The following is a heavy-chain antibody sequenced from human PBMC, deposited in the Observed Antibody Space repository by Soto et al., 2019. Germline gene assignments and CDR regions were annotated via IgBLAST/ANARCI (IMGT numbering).Heavy chain of an antibody. V-gene: IGHV4-61*01. Sequence: QVQLQESGPGLLKASETLSLTCSVSGGSVRSGNHFWNWIRQPPGRGLEWLGYMYYTGVTNYNPSLKSRVSMSVDTSKNQFSLKLTSLTAADTAVYYCARHFDVNTALDYYYFDLWGRGALVTVSS. CDR2: MYYTGVT. J-gene: IGHJ2*01. CDR1: GGSVRSGNHF. CDR3: ARHFDVNTALDYYYFDL. D-gene: IGHD5-18*01.